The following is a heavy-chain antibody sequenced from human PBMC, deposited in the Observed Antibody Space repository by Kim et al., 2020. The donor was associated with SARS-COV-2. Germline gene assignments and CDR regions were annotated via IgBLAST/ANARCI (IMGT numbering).Heavy chain of an antibody. CDR2: IDPTDSYT. J-gene: IGHJ1*01. Sequence: GESLKISCKTSGYIFSTSWISWVRQMPGKGLEWMGRIDPTDSYTNYSPSFQGHVSISVDRSINTAYLQWSSLKASDSAIYYCAKMFSRSPFVAEYFQSWGQGTLVTVSS. V-gene: IGHV5-10-1*01. D-gene: IGHD2-2*01. CDR1: GYIFSTSW. CDR3: AKMFSRSPFVAEYFQS.